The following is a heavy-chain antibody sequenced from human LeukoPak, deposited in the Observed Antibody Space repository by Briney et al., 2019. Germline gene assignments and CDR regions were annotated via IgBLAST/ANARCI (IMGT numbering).Heavy chain of an antibody. CDR1: GFTFSNAW. V-gene: IGHV3-23*01. CDR3: AKGGGAYYYYYMDV. CDR2: ISGSGGST. J-gene: IGHJ6*03. Sequence: GGSLRLSCAASGFTFSNAWMSWVRQAPGKGLEWVSAISGSGGSTYYADSVKGRFTISRDNSKNTLYLQMNSLRAEDTAVYYCAKGGGAYYYYYMDVWGKGTTVTVSS. D-gene: IGHD1-26*01.